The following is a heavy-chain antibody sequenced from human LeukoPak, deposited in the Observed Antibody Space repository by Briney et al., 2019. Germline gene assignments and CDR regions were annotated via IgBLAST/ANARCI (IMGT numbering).Heavy chain of an antibody. CDR2: IKQDGSEK. Sequence: GGSLRLSCAASGFTFSSYWMSWVRQAPGKGLEWVANIKQDGSEKYYVDSVKGRFTISRDNAKSSLYLQMNSLRAEDTAVYYCARARSYYYDSSGWDYWGQGTLVTVSS. D-gene: IGHD3-22*01. V-gene: IGHV3-7*01. CDR1: GFTFSSYW. J-gene: IGHJ4*02. CDR3: ARARSYYYDSSGWDY.